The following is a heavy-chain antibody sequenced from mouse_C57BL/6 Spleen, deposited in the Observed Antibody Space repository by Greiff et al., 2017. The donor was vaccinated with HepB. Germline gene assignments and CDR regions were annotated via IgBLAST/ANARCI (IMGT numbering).Heavy chain of an antibody. J-gene: IGHJ4*01. CDR1: GYTFTSYW. D-gene: IGHD1-3*01. Sequence: VQLQQPGAELVRPGTSVKLSCKASGYTFTSYWMHWVKQRPGQGLEWIGVIDPSDSYTNYNQKFKGKATLTVDTSSSTAYMQLSSLTSEDSAFYYCARGKGAMDYWGQGTSVTVSS. CDR3: ARGKGAMDY. CDR2: IDPSDSYT. V-gene: IGHV1-59*01.